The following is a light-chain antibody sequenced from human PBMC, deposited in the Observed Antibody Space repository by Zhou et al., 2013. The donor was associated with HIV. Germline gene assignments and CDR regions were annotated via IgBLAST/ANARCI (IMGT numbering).Light chain of an antibody. CDR3: SSYTSTSTL. CDR2: DVF. V-gene: IGLV2-14*03. CDR1: SSDAGTYIS. J-gene: IGLJ3*02. Sequence: QSALTQPASVSGSPGQSISISCTGTSSDAGTYISVSWYQQHPDKAPKLIIYDVFKRPSGVPSRFSGSKSGHTASLNISGLQAEDEGHYFCSSYTSTSTLFGGGTKLTVL.